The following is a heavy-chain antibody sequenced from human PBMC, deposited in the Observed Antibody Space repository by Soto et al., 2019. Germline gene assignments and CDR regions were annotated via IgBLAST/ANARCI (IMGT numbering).Heavy chain of an antibody. CDR3: ARDKLPAVAADYYYYGMDV. D-gene: IGHD6-19*01. CDR1: GFTFSSYG. Sequence: GGSLRLSCAASGFTFSSYGMHWVRQAPGKGLEWVAVIWYDGSNKYYADSVKGRFTISRDNSKNTLYLQMNSLRAEDTAVYYCARDKLPAVAADYYYYGMDVWGQGT. CDR2: IWYDGSNK. V-gene: IGHV3-33*01. J-gene: IGHJ6*02.